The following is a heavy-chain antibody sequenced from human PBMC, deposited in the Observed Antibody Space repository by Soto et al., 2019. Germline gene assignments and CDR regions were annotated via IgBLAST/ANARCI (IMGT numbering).Heavy chain of an antibody. CDR1: GFTFTSYA. V-gene: IGHV1-3*01. CDR2: INGGSGNT. D-gene: IGHD3-16*01. Sequence: ASVKVSCKSSGFTFTSYAIHWLRQAPGQRPQWMGWINGGSGNTKYSQNFQGRVTFTMDTFATTAYLELSSLRSEDTAVYYCARVPPWGNSAGEYYIQHYDSWGQGTPVTAPQ. J-gene: IGHJ4*02. CDR3: ARVPPWGNSAGEYYIQHYDS.